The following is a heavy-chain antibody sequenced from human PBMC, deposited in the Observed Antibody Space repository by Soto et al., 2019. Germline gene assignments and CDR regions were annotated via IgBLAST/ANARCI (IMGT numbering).Heavy chain of an antibody. CDR1: GYTFTSYG. D-gene: IGHD3-9*01. V-gene: IGHV1-18*01. J-gene: IGHJ6*02. CDR2: ISAYNGNT. Sequence: GASVKVSCKASGYTFTSYGISWVRQAPGQGLEWMGWISAYNGNTNYAQKLQGRVTMTTDTSTSTAYMELRSLRSDDTAVYYCARFYDILTGYYTPQIDYYYYGMDVWGQGTTVTVS. CDR3: ARFYDILTGYYTPQIDYYYYGMDV.